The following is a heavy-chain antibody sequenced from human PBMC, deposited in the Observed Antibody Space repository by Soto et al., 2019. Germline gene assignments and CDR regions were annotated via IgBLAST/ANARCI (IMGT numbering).Heavy chain of an antibody. D-gene: IGHD1-26*01. CDR1: GLTFSDYY. V-gene: IGHV3-11*01. CDR2: IDSSGDHI. J-gene: IGHJ4*02. Sequence: QVQLVESGGGLVKPGGSLRLSCAASGLTFSDYYMSWIRQAPGKGLEWVSYIDSSGDHIHYGDSVRGRFTISRDNAKNTLLLQMNSLRAEDTAVYYCATGRLEATVLDYWGQGTLVTVSS. CDR3: ATGRLEATVLDY.